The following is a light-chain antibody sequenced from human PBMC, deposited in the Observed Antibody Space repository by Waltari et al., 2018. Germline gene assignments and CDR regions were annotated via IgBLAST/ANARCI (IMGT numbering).Light chain of an antibody. CDR3: YSYAGSYTYV. V-gene: IGLV2-23*01. J-gene: IGLJ1*01. Sequence: QSALTQPASVSGSPGQSITISCPGTSSDVGNYNLVSWYQQHPGKAPKFMIYEGSERPSGVSNRFSGSKSGNTASLTISGLQAEDEADYYCYSYAGSYTYVFGTGTKVTVL. CDR1: SSDVGNYNL. CDR2: EGS.